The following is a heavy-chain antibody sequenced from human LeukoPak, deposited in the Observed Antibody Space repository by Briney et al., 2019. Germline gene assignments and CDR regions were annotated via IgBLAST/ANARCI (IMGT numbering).Heavy chain of an antibody. D-gene: IGHD3-3*01. Sequence: LEWIGSIYYSGSTYYNPSLKSRVTISVDTSKNQFSLKLSSVTAADTAVYYCVVFWSGASHNWGQGTLVTVSS. V-gene: IGHV4-39*01. CDR3: VVFWSGASHN. CDR2: IYYSGST. J-gene: IGHJ4*02.